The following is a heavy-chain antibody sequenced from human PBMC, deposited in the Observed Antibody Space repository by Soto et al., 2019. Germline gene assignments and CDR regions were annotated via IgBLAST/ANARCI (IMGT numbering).Heavy chain of an antibody. CDR2: THYSGST. Sequence: HLQLQESGPGLVKPSETLSLACTVSGGSISSSSYYWGWIRQPPGKGLEWIGSTHYSGSTYYNPSLTSRVTVSVDTSKNQFSLKLTSVTAADTAVYYCESGPSRLYTSSFVYCGQGTLVTVSS. V-gene: IGHV4-39*01. CDR1: GGSISSSSYY. D-gene: IGHD6-6*01. CDR3: ESGPSRLYTSSFVY. J-gene: IGHJ4*02.